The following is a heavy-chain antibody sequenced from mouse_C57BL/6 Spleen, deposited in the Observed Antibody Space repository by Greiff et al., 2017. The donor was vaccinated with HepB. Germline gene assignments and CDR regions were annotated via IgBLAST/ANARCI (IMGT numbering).Heavy chain of an antibody. CDR1: GFTFSNYW. CDR2: IRLKSDNYAT. J-gene: IGHJ3*01. Sequence: EVKVVEPGGGLVQPGGSMKLSCVASGFTFSNYWMNWVRQSPEKGLEWVAQIRLKSDNYATHYAESVKGRFTISRDDSKSSVYLQMNNLRAEDTGIYYCTAGSTFAYWGQGTLVTVSA. CDR3: TAGSTFAY. V-gene: IGHV6-3*01. D-gene: IGHD5-1*01.